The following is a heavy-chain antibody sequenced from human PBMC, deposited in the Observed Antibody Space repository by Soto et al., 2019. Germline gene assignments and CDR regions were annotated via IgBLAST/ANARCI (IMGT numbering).Heavy chain of an antibody. J-gene: IGHJ4*02. CDR2: ISAHNDNT. D-gene: IGHD3-22*01. V-gene: IGHV1-18*01. Sequence: QVQLVQSGAEVKKPGASVKVSCKASGYDFNSFGISWVRQAPGQGLEWMGWISAHNDNTFFARMFQGRVTMTTDTSTNTTYMELMSLRSDDTALYYCAKRPCRGASCYFDYWGQGTLVTVSS. CDR3: AKRPCRGASCYFDY. CDR1: GYDFNSFG.